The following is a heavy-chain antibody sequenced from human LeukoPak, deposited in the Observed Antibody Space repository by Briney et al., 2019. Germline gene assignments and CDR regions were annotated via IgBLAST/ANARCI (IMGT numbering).Heavy chain of an antibody. CDR3: ARGAFLLFLEWLYGVDV. D-gene: IGHD3-3*01. J-gene: IGHJ6*02. CDR1: GYTFTSYD. V-gene: IGHV1-8*01. Sequence: ASVKVSCKASGYTFTSYDINWVRQATGQGLEWMGWMNPNSGNTGYAQKFQGRVTMTRNTSISTAYMELSSLRSEDTAVYYCARGAFLLFLEWLYGVDVWGQGTTVTVSS. CDR2: MNPNSGNT.